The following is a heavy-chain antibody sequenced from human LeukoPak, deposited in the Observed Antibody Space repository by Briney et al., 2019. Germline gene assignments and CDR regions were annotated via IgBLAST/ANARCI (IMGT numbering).Heavy chain of an antibody. CDR2: IYYSGST. CDR3: ASLAVAGLSEGY. Sequence: SETLSLTCTVSGGSISSDSCYWAWIRQPPGKGPEWIASIYYSGSTYYNPSLKSRVTISVDTSRNQFSLKLSSVTAADTAVYYCASLAVAGLSEGYWGQGTLVIVSS. J-gene: IGHJ4*02. CDR1: GGSISSDSCY. V-gene: IGHV4-39*01. D-gene: IGHD6-19*01.